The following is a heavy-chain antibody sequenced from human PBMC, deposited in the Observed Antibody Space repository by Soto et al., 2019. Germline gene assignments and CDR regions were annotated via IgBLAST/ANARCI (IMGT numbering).Heavy chain of an antibody. D-gene: IGHD6-13*01. CDR3: ATRLGSSWYYYYYGMDV. J-gene: IGHJ6*02. CDR2: IIPIFGTA. CDR1: GGTFSSYA. Sequence: SVKVSCKASGGTFSSYAISWVRQAPGQGLEWMGGIIPIFGTANYAQEFQGRVTITADKSTSTAYMELSSLRSEDTAVYYCATRLGSSWYYYYYGMDVWGQGTTVTVSS. V-gene: IGHV1-69*06.